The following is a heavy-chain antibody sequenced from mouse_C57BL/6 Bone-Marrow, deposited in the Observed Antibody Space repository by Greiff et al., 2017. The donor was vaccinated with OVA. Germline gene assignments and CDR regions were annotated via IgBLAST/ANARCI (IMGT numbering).Heavy chain of an antibody. V-gene: IGHV1-75*01. CDR2: IFPGSGST. Sequence: QVQLKESGPELVKPGASVKISCKASGYTFTDYYINWVKQRPGQGLEWIGWIFPGSGSTYYNEKFKGKATLTVDKSSSTAYMLLSSLTSEDSAVYFCARNSYITTVVAPYWYFDVWGTGTTVTVSS. J-gene: IGHJ1*03. CDR3: ARNSYITTVVAPYWYFDV. D-gene: IGHD1-1*01. CDR1: GYTFTDYY.